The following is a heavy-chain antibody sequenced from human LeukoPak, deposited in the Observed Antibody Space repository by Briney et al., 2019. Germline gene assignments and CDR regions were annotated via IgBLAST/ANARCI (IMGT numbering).Heavy chain of an antibody. V-gene: IGHV3-23*01. CDR2: ISGSGGST. Sequence: PGGSLRLSCAASGFTFSSYAMSWVRQAPGKGLEWVSSISGSGGSTYCADSVKGRFTISGIKSKNTLYLQMNSLRAGDTAVYYCASPSYYDFWSGYHYWGQGTLVTVSS. CDR1: GFTFSSYA. J-gene: IGHJ4*02. CDR3: ASPSYYDFWSGYHY. D-gene: IGHD3-3*01.